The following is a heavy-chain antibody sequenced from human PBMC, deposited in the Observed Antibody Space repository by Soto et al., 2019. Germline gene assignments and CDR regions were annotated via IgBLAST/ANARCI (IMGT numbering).Heavy chain of an antibody. CDR1: GDSVGNGPYY. CDR3: ARVGSSCHSGGCYYYYGLGV. Sequence: QVRLQESGPGLVKPSETLSLSCLVSGDSVGNGPYYLSWIRQSPGEGLEWIAHIYYSGSTNVNPSLESRVNISIDMSKNQFFLELRSVTAADAAVYFCARVGSSCHSGGCYYYYGLGVWGQGTTVAISS. D-gene: IGHD1-26*01. CDR2: IYYSGST. V-gene: IGHV4-61*01. J-gene: IGHJ6*02.